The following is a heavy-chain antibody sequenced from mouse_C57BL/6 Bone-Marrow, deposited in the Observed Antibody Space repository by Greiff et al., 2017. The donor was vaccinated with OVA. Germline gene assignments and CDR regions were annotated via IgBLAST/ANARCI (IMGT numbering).Heavy chain of an antibody. CDR1: GFSLTSYG. J-gene: IGHJ4*01. Sequence: VQVVESGPGLVAPSQSLSITCTVSGFSLTSYGVHWVRQPPGKGLEWLVVIWSDGSTTYNSALKSRLSISKDNSKSQVFLKMNSLQTDDTAMYYCASTSNLYYYAMDYWGQGTSVTVSS. CDR2: IWSDGST. D-gene: IGHD2-5*01. V-gene: IGHV2-6*03. CDR3: ASTSNLYYYAMDY.